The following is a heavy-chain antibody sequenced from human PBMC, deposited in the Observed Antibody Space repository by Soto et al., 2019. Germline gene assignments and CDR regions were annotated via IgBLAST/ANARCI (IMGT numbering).Heavy chain of an antibody. D-gene: IGHD2-2*01. CDR2: IYQSGTT. V-gene: IGHV4-4*02. CDR1: GGSISSINW. J-gene: IGHJ6*02. Sequence: SETLSLTCGVSGGSISSINWWSWVRQAPGKGLEWLGEIYQSGTTNYNPSLKSRVTMSIDKSKNQFFPNVTSVTAADTAVYYCARDRRVSNSWSPGDSSFYGLDVWGQGSTVTVSS. CDR3: ARDRRVSNSWSPGDSSFYGLDV.